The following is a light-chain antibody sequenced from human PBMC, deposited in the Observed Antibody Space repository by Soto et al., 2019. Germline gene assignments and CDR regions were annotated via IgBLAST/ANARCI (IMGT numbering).Light chain of an antibody. J-gene: IGLJ2*01. V-gene: IGLV2-14*01. Sequence: QSALTQPASVSGSPGQSITISCTGTSSDVGGYNYVSWYQHHPGKAPKLMIFEVSNRPSGVSIRFSGSKSGNTASLTISGLEAEDEADYYCRSYTSSTTVVLGGGTKLTVL. CDR1: SSDVGGYNY. CDR3: RSYTSSTTVV. CDR2: EVS.